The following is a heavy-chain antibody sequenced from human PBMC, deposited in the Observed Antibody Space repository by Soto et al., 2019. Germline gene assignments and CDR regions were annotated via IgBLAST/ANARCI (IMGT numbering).Heavy chain of an antibody. CDR2: IIDSGGST. Sequence: PGGSLRLSCAASGFTFSSCAMGWVRQAPGKGLEWVSDIIDSGGSTYYADSVKGRFTISRDNSKSTLYLQMNSLRAEDTAVYYCARDKRDLRFLEWSYYFDYWGQGTLVTVSS. D-gene: IGHD3-3*01. CDR3: ARDKRDLRFLEWSYYFDY. CDR1: GFTFSSCA. V-gene: IGHV3-23*01. J-gene: IGHJ4*02.